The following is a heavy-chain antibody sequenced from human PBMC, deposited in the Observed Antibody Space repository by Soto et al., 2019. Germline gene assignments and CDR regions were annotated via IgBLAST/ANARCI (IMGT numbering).Heavy chain of an antibody. CDR1: GYSFSTYG. V-gene: IGHV1-18*01. Sequence: QGHLVQSGVEVKKPGASVKVSCKASGYSFSTYGISWVRQAPGQGLEGMGWISGLNGNTNYAQNLQGRVTMTTDTSTSTAYMELRSLGLDDTAMYYCARDLFGEDGAGYFDYWGQGTLVTVSS. J-gene: IGHJ4*02. CDR3: ARDLFGEDGAGYFDY. D-gene: IGHD3-10*01. CDR2: ISGLNGNT.